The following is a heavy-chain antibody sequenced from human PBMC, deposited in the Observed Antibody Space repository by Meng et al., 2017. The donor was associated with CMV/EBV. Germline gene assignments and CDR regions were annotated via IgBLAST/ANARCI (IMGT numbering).Heavy chain of an antibody. CDR1: GYSFTSHW. J-gene: IGHJ4*02. Sequence: GESLKISCKGSGYSFTSHWIGWVRQMPGKGLEWMGIIYPGDSDTRYSPSFQGQVTISADKSISTAYLQWSSLKASDTAMYYCARRSYCSSTSCYTDYWGQGTLVTVSS. V-gene: IGHV5-51*01. CDR3: ARRSYCSSTSCYTDY. CDR2: IYPGDSDT. D-gene: IGHD2-2*02.